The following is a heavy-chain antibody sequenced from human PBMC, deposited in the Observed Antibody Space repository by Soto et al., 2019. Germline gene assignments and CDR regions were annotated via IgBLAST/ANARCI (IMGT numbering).Heavy chain of an antibody. CDR2: IDYLGSA. J-gene: IGHJ5*02. CDR3: ARDHSAGRGWCDP. Sequence: QVQLQESGPGLVKPSQALSLTCTVSGASISSGGYFWTWIRQHPGKGLEWIGYIDYLGSAYYNPSLKSRATISVDTSNNQFALRLNSVTAADTAVYYCARDHSAGRGWCDPWGQGTLVAVSS. CDR1: GASISSGGYF. V-gene: IGHV4-31*03. D-gene: IGHD6-6*01.